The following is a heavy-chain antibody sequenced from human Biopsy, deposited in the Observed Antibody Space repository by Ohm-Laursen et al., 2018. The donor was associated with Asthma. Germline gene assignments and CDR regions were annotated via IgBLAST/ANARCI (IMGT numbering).Heavy chain of an antibody. Sequence: GASVKVSCKSLGGTFSTYVIGWVRQAPGQGLEWMGGINSVFGTTTYPQKFQERVTITADDSTSTVYMELSSLRSEDTAVYYCARKAGSCISRTCYSLDFWGQGTLVTVSS. D-gene: IGHD2-2*01. J-gene: IGHJ4*02. CDR1: GGTFSTYV. V-gene: IGHV1-69*13. CDR3: ARKAGSCISRTCYSLDF. CDR2: INSVFGTT.